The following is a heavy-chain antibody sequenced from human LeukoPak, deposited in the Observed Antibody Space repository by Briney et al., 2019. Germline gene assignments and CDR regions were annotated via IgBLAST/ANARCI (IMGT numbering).Heavy chain of an antibody. D-gene: IGHD1-14*01. Sequence: GATVKASCKASGYTFTGYDINWVRQATGQGLEWMGWMNPNSGNTGYAQKFQGRVTMTRNTSINTAYMELSSLRSEDTAVYYCARLARRRVTEDYWGQGTLVTVSS. CDR3: ARLARRRVTEDY. V-gene: IGHV1-8*01. CDR2: MNPNSGNT. J-gene: IGHJ4*02. CDR1: GYTFTGYD.